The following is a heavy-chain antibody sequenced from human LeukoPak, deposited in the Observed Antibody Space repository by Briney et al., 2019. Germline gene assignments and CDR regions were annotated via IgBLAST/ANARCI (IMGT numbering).Heavy chain of an antibody. CDR1: GDSISSGPYY. J-gene: IGHJ3*02. V-gene: IGHV4-61*01. CDR3: ARVESYPLRNAFDI. CDR2: IYYSGST. D-gene: IGHD1-14*01. Sequence: SEALSLTCTVSGDSISSGPYYWGWIRQPPGKGLEWIGYIYYSGSTNYNPSLKSRVTISVDTSKNQFSLKLSSVTAADTAVYYCARVESYPLRNAFDIWGQGTMVTVSS.